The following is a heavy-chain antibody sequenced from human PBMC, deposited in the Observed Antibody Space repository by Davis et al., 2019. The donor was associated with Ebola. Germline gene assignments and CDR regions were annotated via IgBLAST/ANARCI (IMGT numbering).Heavy chain of an antibody. CDR3: AREDPYGGPQEPAFDI. CDR2: ISTYSDEI. CDR1: GYTFTTYS. V-gene: IGHV1-18*01. D-gene: IGHD4/OR15-4a*01. Sequence: ASVKVSCKASGYTFTTYSITWVRQAPGQGLEWMGWISTYSDEINYAQKFQGRVTMSKDTSTNTAYMELWNLGSDDTAVYYCAREDPYGGPQEPAFDIWGLGTMVTVSS. J-gene: IGHJ3*02.